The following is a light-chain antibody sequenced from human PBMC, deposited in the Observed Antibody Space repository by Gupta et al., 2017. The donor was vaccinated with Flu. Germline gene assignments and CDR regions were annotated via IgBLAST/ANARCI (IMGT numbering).Light chain of an antibody. CDR1: SSDLGGYNY. CDR2: EVN. CDR3: SSFSSSSILI. V-gene: IGLV2-14*01. Sequence: QSALTQPASVSGSPGQSITMSCTGTSSDLGGYNYVSWYQHHPGKAPKLMIFEVNHRPSGVSNRFSGSKSGNTAPLTISGLQAEDEADYYCSSFSSSSILIFGGGTKVTVL. J-gene: IGLJ2*01.